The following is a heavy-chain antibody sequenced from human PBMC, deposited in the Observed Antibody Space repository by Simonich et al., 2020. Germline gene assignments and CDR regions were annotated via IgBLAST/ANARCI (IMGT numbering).Heavy chain of an antibody. D-gene: IGHD7-27*01. J-gene: IGHJ3*02. V-gene: IGHV1-2*02. CDR1: GYTFTGYY. CDR2: YKPSSGRT. Sequence: QVQLVQSGAEVKKPGASVKVSCKASGYTFTGYYMHWVRQAPGQGLEWNGWYKPSSGRTNYAKKYKGRDPMTRDTASSPAYMELSRLRSDDTAVYYCARGPRWTGDDAFDIWGQGTMVTVSS. CDR3: ARGPRWTGDDAFDI.